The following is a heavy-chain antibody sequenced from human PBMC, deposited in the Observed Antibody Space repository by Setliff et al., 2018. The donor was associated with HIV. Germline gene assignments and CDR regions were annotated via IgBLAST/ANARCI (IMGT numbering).Heavy chain of an antibody. CDR1: GYIFSTSW. Sequence: GESLKISCKASGYIFSTSWIGWVRQVPGKGLEWMAIIYPGDSDTRYSPSFQGQVTISADMSFSTAYLRWSSLKASDTAMYYCARHGQYGSGSYYNRPFDFWGQGTLVTVSS. CDR3: ARHGQYGSGSYYNRPFDF. CDR2: IYPGDSDT. J-gene: IGHJ4*02. V-gene: IGHV5-51*01. D-gene: IGHD3-10*01.